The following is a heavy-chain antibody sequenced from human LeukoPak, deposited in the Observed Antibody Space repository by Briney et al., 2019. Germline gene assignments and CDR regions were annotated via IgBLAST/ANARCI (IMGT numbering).Heavy chain of an antibody. V-gene: IGHV3-23*01. D-gene: IGHD2-15*01. J-gene: IGHJ5*01. CDR3: ARSGGLCSGGRCYPNWFDS. Sequence: GGPLRLSCAASGFTFNTYVMNWVRQAPGKGLEWVSTIGGCATSTYYADSVKGRFSISRDNSKNTVYLQVNSLRVEDTAVYYCARSGGLCSGGRCYPNWFDSWGQGTLVTVPS. CDR1: GFTFNTYV. CDR2: IGGCATST.